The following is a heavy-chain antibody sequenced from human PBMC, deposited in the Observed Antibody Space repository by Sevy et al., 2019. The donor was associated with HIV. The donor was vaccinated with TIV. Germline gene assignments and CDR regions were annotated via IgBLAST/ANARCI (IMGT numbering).Heavy chain of an antibody. Sequence: SETLSLTCTVSGGSVSSSDYYWSWIRQPPGKGLQWVGYIYYSGGTYYNPFLNSRVSMSVDTSKNQFSLKLSSVTAADTAVYYCASKRGYSSGLFDYWGQGTLVTVSS. D-gene: IGHD5-18*01. CDR2: IYYSGGT. CDR3: ASKRGYSSGLFDY. J-gene: IGHJ4*02. CDR1: GGSVSSSDYY. V-gene: IGHV4-30-4*01.